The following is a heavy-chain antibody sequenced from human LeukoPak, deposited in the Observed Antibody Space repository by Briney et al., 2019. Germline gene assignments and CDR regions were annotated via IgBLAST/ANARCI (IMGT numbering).Heavy chain of an antibody. D-gene: IGHD5-24*01. Sequence: GGSLRLSCAASGFTFSSHWMHWVRQAPGKGLVWVSLINSDGSITTYADSVKGRFTISRDNAKNTLYLQMNSLRAEDTAVYYCARDNRNYMFDYWGQGILVNVSS. V-gene: IGHV3-74*01. CDR1: GFTFSSHW. J-gene: IGHJ4*02. CDR2: INSDGSIT. CDR3: ARDNRNYMFDY.